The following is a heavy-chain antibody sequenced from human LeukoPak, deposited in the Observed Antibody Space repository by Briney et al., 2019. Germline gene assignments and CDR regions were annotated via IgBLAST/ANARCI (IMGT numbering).Heavy chain of an antibody. J-gene: IGHJ6*04. D-gene: IGHD3-10*02. CDR2: IKQDGSEK. Sequence: GGSLTLSCAPSGFTFSIYWMSWVRQAPGNVLEWVANIKQDGSEKYYVDSVKGRFTISRDNAKNSLYLQMNSLRAEDTAVYYCAELGITMIGGVWGKGSTVTISS. CDR3: AELGITMIGGV. CDR1: GFTFSIYW. V-gene: IGHV3-7*01.